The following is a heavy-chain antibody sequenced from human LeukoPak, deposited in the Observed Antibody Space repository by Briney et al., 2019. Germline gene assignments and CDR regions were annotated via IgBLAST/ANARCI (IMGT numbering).Heavy chain of an antibody. D-gene: IGHD2-15*01. CDR1: GLTFSSCP. J-gene: IGHJ4*02. CDR3: ANGRGPNTGPTLDY. CDR2: ISGSGGNT. V-gene: IGHV3-23*01. Sequence: GGSLRLSCAASGLTFSSCPMTWVRQAPGKGLEWVSCISGSGGNTYYADSVKGRFTISRDNSKNTLYLQLNSLRAEDTAIYYCANGRGPNTGPTLDYWGQGTLVTVSS.